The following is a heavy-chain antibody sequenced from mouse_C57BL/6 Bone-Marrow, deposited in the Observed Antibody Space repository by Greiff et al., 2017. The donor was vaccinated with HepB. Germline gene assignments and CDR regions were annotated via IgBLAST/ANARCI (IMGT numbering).Heavy chain of an antibody. CDR2: IRSKSSNYAT. Sequence: GGGLVQPKGSLKLSCAASGFTFNTYAMHWVRQAPGKGLEWVARIRSKSSNYATYYADSVKDRFTISRDDSQSMLYLQMNNLKTEDTAMYYCGREVGTESCWYFDVWGTGTTVTVSS. D-gene: IGHD6-2*01. J-gene: IGHJ1*03. CDR1: GFTFNTYA. V-gene: IGHV10-3*01. CDR3: GREVGTESCWYFDV.